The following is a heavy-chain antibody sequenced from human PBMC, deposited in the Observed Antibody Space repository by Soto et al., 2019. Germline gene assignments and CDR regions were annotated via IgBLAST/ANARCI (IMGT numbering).Heavy chain of an antibody. Sequence: PGESLKISCKGSGYSFTSYWIGWVRQMPGKGLEWMGIIYPGDSDTRYSPSFQGQVTISADKSISTAYLQWSSLKASDTAMYYCARPPVDTAMGEPRFDYWGQGTLVTVSS. CDR1: GYSFTSYW. CDR3: ARPPVDTAMGEPRFDY. CDR2: IYPGDSDT. J-gene: IGHJ4*02. D-gene: IGHD5-18*01. V-gene: IGHV5-51*01.